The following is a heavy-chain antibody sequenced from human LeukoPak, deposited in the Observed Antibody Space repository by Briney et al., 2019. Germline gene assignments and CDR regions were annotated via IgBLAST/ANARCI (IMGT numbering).Heavy chain of an antibody. Sequence: SQTLSLTCTVSGGSISSGSYYWSWIRHPAGKGLEWIGRIYTSGSTNYNPSLKSRVTISVDTSKNQFSLKLSSVTAADTAVYYCASSSRLSSSLDYWGQGTLVTVSS. V-gene: IGHV4-61*02. CDR2: IYTSGST. CDR1: GGSISSGSYY. D-gene: IGHD6-6*01. J-gene: IGHJ4*02. CDR3: ASSSRLSSSLDY.